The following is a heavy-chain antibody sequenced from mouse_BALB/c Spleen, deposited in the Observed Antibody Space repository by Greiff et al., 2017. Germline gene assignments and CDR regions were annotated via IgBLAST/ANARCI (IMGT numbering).Heavy chain of an antibody. J-gene: IGHJ4*01. CDR3: ARMITTRDAMDY. CDR2: IYPGDGST. Sequence: QVQLKQSGPELVKSGASVKMSCKASGYTFTSYYIHWVKQRPGQGLEWIGWIYPGDGSTKYNEKFKGKTTLTADKSSSTAYMLLSSLTSEDSAIYFCARMITTRDAMDYWGQGTSVTVSS. D-gene: IGHD2-4*01. V-gene: IGHV1S56*01. CDR1: GYTFTSYY.